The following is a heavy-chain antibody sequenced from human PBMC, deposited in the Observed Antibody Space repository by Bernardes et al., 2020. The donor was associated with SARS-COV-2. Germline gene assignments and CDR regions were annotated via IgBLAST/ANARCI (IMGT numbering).Heavy chain of an antibody. CDR1: GFTFGSYW. J-gene: IGHJ6*02. CDR2: LNSDGSLT. CDR3: ATGGTGDYAPGMDV. Sequence: GSLRLSCAGSGFTFGSYWMHWGRQAPGKGLFWVARLNSDGSLTYYADSVKDRFTISRDNAKNTLYLQMNRLRGEDTAIYYCATGGTGDYAPGMDVWGQGTTVTVSS. D-gene: IGHD4-17*01. V-gene: IGHV3-74*01.